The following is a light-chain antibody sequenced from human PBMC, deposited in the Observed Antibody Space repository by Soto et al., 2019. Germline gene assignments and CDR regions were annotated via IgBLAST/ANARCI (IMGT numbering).Light chain of an antibody. CDR1: QSISRY. CDR3: HQYNSWPPGT. J-gene: IGKJ2*01. CDR2: GAS. V-gene: IGKV1-9*01. Sequence: IQLTQSPSSLSASVGDRVALTGRTSQSISRYLNWYQQKPGRAPKLLIYGASTLESGVPSRFSGSGSGTEFTLTISSLQSEDFALYYCHQYNSWPPGTFGQGTKVDIK.